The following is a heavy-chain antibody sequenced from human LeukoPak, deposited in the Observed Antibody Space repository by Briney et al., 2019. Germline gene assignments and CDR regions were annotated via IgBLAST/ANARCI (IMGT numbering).Heavy chain of an antibody. V-gene: IGHV4-59*13. D-gene: IGHD2-2*02. CDR1: GGSINSYY. J-gene: IGHJ5*02. CDR2: IYYSGST. CDR3: ARYTNAYAGARWFDH. Sequence: KPSETLSLICTVSGGSINSYYWSWIRQPPGKELEWIGYIYYSGSTNYNPSLKSRVTISVDTSKNQFSLILNSVTAADTAVYYCARYTNAYAGARWFDHWGQGTLVTVSS.